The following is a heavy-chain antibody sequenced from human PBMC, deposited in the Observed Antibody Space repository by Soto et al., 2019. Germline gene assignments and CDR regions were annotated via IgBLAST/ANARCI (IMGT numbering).Heavy chain of an antibody. CDR3: AKDTYQLLYAFDI. CDR2: ISSSGSTI. Sequence: QMQLVDSGGGLVKLGGSLRLSCAASGFTISDYYMSWIRQAPGKGLEWVSYISSSGSTIYYADSVKGRFTISRDNAKNSLYLQMNSLRAEDTAVYYCAKDTYQLLYAFDIWGQGTMVTVSS. D-gene: IGHD2-2*01. CDR1: GFTISDYY. V-gene: IGHV3-11*01. J-gene: IGHJ3*02.